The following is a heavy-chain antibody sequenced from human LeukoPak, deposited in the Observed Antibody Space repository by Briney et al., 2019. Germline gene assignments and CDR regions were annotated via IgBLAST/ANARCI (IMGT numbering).Heavy chain of an antibody. Sequence: PSETLSLTCAVSGASVSSFAWSWVRQPPGRGLEWIGLNYDGGSTYYNPSLNSRVTMSLDTSENRDSLRLNSETSADTAVYYCARAGPRRDGQNFDYWGQGTLVTVSS. CDR2: NYDGGST. J-gene: IGHJ4*02. CDR1: GASVSSFA. V-gene: IGHV4-59*02. CDR3: ARAGPRRDGQNFDY. D-gene: IGHD5-24*01.